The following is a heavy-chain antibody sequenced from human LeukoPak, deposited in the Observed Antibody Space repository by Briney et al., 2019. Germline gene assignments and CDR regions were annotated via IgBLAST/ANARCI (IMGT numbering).Heavy chain of an antibody. Sequence: GLSVRVSCRVSIYTYTSYDINWVPQATGQGREWMGWKNPNRGNTVYTEKFQGSVTKPRNTSIRTAYMEPSSLRSEDTAVYYCARARGVKSALTHGYPTMDAWGKGPTVTVSS. CDR3: ARARGVKSALTHGYPTMDA. CDR2: KNPNRGNT. D-gene: IGHD6-25*01. CDR1: IYTYTSYD. J-gene: IGHJ6*03. V-gene: IGHV1-8*01.